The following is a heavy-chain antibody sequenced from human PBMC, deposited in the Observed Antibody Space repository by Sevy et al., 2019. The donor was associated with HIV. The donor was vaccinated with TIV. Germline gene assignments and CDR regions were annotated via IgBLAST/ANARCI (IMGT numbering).Heavy chain of an antibody. CDR2: ISGTGGST. CDR1: GFTFSSYA. V-gene: IGHV3-23*01. CDR3: AKQVETQLYYDFWSGYYSGFDY. Sequence: QLGGSLRLSCAASGFTFSSYAMSWVRQARGKGLEWDSAISGTGGSTYYADSMKGRFTISRDNSKNTLYLQMNSLRAEDTAVYYCAKQVETQLYYDFWSGYYSGFDYWGQGTLVTVSS. J-gene: IGHJ4*02. D-gene: IGHD3-3*01.